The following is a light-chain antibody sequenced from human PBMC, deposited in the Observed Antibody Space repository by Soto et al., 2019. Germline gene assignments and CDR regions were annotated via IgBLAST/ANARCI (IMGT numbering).Light chain of an antibody. J-gene: IGLJ1*01. CDR2: GNS. Sequence: QSVLTQPPSVSGAPGQRVTISCTGSSSNIGAGYDVYWYQQLPGTAPKLLIYGNSNRPSGVPDRFSGSKSGTSAALAITGLQDEDEANYYCQSCGSGLSYVFGTGTELTVL. V-gene: IGLV1-40*01. CDR3: QSCGSGLSYV. CDR1: SSNIGAGYD.